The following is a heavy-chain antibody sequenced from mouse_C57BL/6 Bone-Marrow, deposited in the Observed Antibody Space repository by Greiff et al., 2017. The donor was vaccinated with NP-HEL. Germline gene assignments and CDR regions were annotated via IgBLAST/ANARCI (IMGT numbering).Heavy chain of an antibody. D-gene: IGHD2-3*01. CDR2: ILPGSGST. CDR3: ARGDDSYHPYWYFDV. CDR1: GYTFTGYW. V-gene: IGHV1-9*01. J-gene: IGHJ1*03. Sequence: QVQLKQSGAELMKPGASVKLSCKATGYTFTGYWIEWVKQRPGHGLEWIGEILPGSGSTNYNEKFKGKATLTADTSSNTAYMQLSSLTTEDSAIYYCARGDDSYHPYWYFDVWGTGTTVTVSS.